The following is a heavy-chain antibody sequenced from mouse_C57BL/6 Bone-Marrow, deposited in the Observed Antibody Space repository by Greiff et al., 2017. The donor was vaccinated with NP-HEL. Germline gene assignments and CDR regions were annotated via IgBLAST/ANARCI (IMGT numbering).Heavy chain of an antibody. CDR1: GFNIKDDY. Sequence: DVKLVESGAELVRPGASVKLSCKASGFNIKDDYMHWVKQRPEQGLEWIGWIDPENGDTEYASKFQGKATITADTSSNTAYLQLSSLTSEDTAVYYCTTDGPRAMDYWGQGTSVTVSS. CDR3: TTDGPRAMDY. J-gene: IGHJ4*01. CDR2: IDPENGDT. V-gene: IGHV14-4*01.